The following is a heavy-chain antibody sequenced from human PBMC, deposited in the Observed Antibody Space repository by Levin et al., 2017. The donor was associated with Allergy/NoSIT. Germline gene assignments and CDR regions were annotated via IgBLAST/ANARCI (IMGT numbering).Heavy chain of an antibody. CDR3: ARGKSGIFGVVISHYYYGMDG. CDR2: IYTSGST. V-gene: IGHV4-4*07. J-gene: IGHJ6*02. Sequence: PSETLSLTCTVSGGSISNYYWSWIRQPAGKGLEWIGRIYTSGSTNYNPSLKSRVTMSVDTSKNQFSLKLTSVTAADTAVYYCARGKSGIFGVVISHYYYGMDGWGQGTTVTVSS. CDR1: GGSISNYY. D-gene: IGHD3-3*01.